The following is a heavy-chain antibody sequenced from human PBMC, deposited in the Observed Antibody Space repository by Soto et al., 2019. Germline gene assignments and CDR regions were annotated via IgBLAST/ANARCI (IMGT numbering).Heavy chain of an antibody. D-gene: IGHD3-22*01. Sequence: SGGSLRLSCAASGFTFSSYAMHWVRQAPGKGLEWVAVISYDGSNKYYADSVKGRFTISRDNSKNTLYLQMNSLRAEDTAVYYCARLNYDSSGYFLYWGQGTLVTV. V-gene: IGHV3-30-3*01. CDR1: GFTFSSYA. CDR2: ISYDGSNK. J-gene: IGHJ4*02. CDR3: ARLNYDSSGYFLY.